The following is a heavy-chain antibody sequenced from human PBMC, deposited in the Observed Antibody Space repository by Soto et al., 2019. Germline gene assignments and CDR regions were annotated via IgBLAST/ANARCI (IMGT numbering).Heavy chain of an antibody. D-gene: IGHD1-26*01. CDR3: AKVGVGATNYYYYGMDV. CDR2: ISAYNGNT. J-gene: IGHJ6*02. CDR1: GYTFTSYG. V-gene: IGHV1-18*01. Sequence: VKVSCKASGYTFTSYGISWVRQAPGQGLEWMGWISAYNGNTNYAQKLQGRVTMTTDTSTSTAYMELRSLRSDDTAVYYCAKVGVGATNYYYYGMDVWGQGTTVTVSS.